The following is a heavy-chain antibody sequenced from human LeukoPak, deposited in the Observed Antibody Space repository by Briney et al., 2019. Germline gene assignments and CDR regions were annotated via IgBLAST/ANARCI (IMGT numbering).Heavy chain of an antibody. Sequence: PSQTLSLTCTVSGGSISSGDYYWSWIRQPPGTGLEWIGYIYYSGSTYYNPSLKSRVTISVDTSKNQFSLKLSSVTAADTAVYYCASQKWELPYYFDYWGQGTLVTVSS. CDR3: ASQKWELPYYFDY. D-gene: IGHD1-26*01. J-gene: IGHJ4*02. CDR1: GGSISSGDYY. CDR2: IYYSGST. V-gene: IGHV4-30-4*08.